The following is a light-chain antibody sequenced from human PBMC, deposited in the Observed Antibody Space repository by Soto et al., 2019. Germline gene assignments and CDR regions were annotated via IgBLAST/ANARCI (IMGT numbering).Light chain of an antibody. CDR1: QDIRTD. CDR3: QQSYSTPIT. CDR2: KAS. V-gene: IGKV1-39*01. J-gene: IGKJ5*01. Sequence: IQMTQSPSSLSASVGDRVTITCRATQDIRTDLGWYQQKPGKAPKLLIYKASTLKSGVPSRFSGSGSGTEFTLTISSLQPEDFATYYCQQSYSTPITFGQGTRLEIK.